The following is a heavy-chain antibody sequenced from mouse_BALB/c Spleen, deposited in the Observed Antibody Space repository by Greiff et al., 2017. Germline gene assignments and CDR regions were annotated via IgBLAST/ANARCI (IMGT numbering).Heavy chain of an antibody. V-gene: IGHV1S29*02. CDR3: ARCYGRSYRFAY. J-gene: IGHJ3*01. D-gene: IGHD1-1*01. Sequence: EVQLQQSGPELVKPGASVKISCKASGYTFTDYNMHWVKQSHGKSLEWIGYIYPYNGGTGYNQKFKSKATLTVDNSSSTAYMELRSLTSEDSAVYYCARCYGRSYRFAYWGQGTLVTVSA. CDR1: GYTFTDYN. CDR2: IYPYNGGT.